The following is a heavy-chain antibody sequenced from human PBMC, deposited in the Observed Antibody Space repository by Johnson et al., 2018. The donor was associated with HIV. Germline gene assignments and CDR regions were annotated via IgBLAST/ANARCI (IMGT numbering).Heavy chain of an antibody. Sequence: VQLVESGGGLVQPGGSLRLSCAASGFTFSSYAMSWVRQAPGKGLEWVSAIYSSGSTYYADSVKGRFTISRDNSKNTVFLQMNSLRSDDTAVYFCARDQAYRSSWAFSFDIWGQGTMVTISS. CDR1: GFTFSSYA. CDR2: IYSSGST. D-gene: IGHD6-13*01. CDR3: ARDQAYRSSWAFSFDI. V-gene: IGHV3-23*04. J-gene: IGHJ3*02.